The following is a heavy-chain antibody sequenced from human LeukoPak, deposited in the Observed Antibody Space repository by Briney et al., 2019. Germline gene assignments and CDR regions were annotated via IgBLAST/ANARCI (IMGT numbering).Heavy chain of an antibody. J-gene: IGHJ6*03. Sequence: GASVKVYCKASGGTFSSYAISWVRQAPGQGLEWMGGIIPIFGTANYAQKFQGRVTITTDESTSTAYMELSSLRSEDTAVYYCASTSLSGYDGYYYMDVWGKGTTVTVSS. CDR3: ASTSLSGYDGYYYMDV. CDR1: GGTFSSYA. V-gene: IGHV1-69*05. D-gene: IGHD5-12*01. CDR2: IIPIFGTA.